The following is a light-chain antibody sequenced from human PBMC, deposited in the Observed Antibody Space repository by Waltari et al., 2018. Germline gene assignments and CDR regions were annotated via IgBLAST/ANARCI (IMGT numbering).Light chain of an antibody. Sequence: QSALTQPASVSGSPGQSITISCTGTSSDVGRYNYGSWYQQHPDKVPKLLIFDVIYRPSGVSDRFSGSKSGNTASLTISGLRADDEADYYCLSFSAVGTRVFGTGTRVTVL. J-gene: IGLJ1*01. V-gene: IGLV2-14*03. CDR3: LSFSAVGTRV. CDR1: SSDVGRYNY. CDR2: DVI.